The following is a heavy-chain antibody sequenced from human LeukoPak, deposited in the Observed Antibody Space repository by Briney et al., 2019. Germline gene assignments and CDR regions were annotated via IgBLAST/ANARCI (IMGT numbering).Heavy chain of an antibody. J-gene: IGHJ3*02. CDR1: GYSFTSYW. CDR2: IYPGDSDT. D-gene: IGHD3-22*01. Sequence: GESLKISCKGSGYSFTSYWIGWVRPMPGKGLEWMGIIYPGDSDTRYSPSFEGQVTISVDKSISTAYLQWSSLKASDTAMYYCARHQGDYDSSDYPLDAFDIWGQGTMVTVS. CDR3: ARHQGDYDSSDYPLDAFDI. V-gene: IGHV5-51*01.